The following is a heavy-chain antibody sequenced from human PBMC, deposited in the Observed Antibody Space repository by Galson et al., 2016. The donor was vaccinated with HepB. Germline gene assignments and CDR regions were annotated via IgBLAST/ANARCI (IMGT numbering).Heavy chain of an antibody. J-gene: IGHJ6*02. CDR1: GFTFSDHY. D-gene: IGHD1-7*01. Sequence: SLRLSCAASGFTFSDHYMEWVRQAPGKGLEWVGRIRDKGNSYFTEYGASVKGRFTVSRHDSNNAVYLQMNRLTIEDMAVYYCTRGGTAPYYYFGLDVWGQGTTVTVSS. V-gene: IGHV3-72*01. CDR2: IRDKGNSYFT. CDR3: TRGGTAPYYYFGLDV.